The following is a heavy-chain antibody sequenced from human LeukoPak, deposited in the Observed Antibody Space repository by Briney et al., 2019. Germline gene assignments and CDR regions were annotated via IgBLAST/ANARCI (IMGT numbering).Heavy chain of an antibody. CDR1: GGSISSGGYS. CDR3: ARAQSSGYYSYYFDY. J-gene: IGHJ4*02. V-gene: IGHV4-30-2*01. Sequence: SETLSLTCAVSGGSISSGGYSWSWIRQPPGKGLEWIGYISHSGSTYYNPSLKSRVTISVDRSKNQFSLKLSSVTAADTAVYYCARAQSSGYYSYYFDYWGQGTLVTVSS. D-gene: IGHD3-22*01. CDR2: ISHSGST.